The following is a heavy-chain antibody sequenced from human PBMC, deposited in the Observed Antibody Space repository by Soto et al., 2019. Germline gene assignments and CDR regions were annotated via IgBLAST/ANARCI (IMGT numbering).Heavy chain of an antibody. CDR2: IYYSGST. V-gene: IGHV4-31*03. CDR1: GGSISSGGYY. CDR3: ARDGRSGYLF. Sequence: SETLSLTCTVSGGSISSGGYYWSWIRQHPGKGLEWIGYIYYSGSTYYNPSLKSRVTISVDTSKNQFSLKLSSVTAADTAVYYCARDGRSGYLFWGQGTLVTVSS. D-gene: IGHD3-3*01. J-gene: IGHJ4*02.